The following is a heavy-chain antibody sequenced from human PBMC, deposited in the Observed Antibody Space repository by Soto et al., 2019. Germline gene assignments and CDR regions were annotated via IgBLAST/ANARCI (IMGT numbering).Heavy chain of an antibody. J-gene: IGHJ4*02. D-gene: IGHD3-22*01. CDR3: ARDRVYYYDSSGYYNFEY. CDR1: GFTFNNYA. V-gene: IGHV3-30*09. CDR2: ISYDGNNQ. Sequence: AGSLSLSCAASGFTFNNYAMQWVRQAPGKGLEWVAVISYDGNNQYYADSVKGRFAISRDNSKNTLYLQMNSLRDEDTAVYYCARDRVYYYDSSGYYNFEYWGQGSLVTV.